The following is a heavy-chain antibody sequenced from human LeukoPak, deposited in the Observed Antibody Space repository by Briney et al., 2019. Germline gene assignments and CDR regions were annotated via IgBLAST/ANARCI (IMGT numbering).Heavy chain of an antibody. J-gene: IGHJ4*02. CDR2: ISYDGSNK. CDR3: ARDRAMVRGVIAY. Sequence: AGGSLRLSCAASGFTFSSYAMHWVRQAPGKGLEWVAVISYDGSNKYYADSVKGRFTISRDNSKNTLYLQMNSLRAEDTAVYYCARDRAMVRGVIAYWGQGTLVTVSS. D-gene: IGHD3-10*01. V-gene: IGHV3-30-3*01. CDR1: GFTFSSYA.